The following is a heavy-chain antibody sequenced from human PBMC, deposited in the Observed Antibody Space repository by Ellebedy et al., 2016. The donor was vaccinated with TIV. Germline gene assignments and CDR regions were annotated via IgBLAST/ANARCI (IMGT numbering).Heavy chain of an antibody. CDR2: ISGSGGST. CDR3: ARAPTAIFAHFYYYYYYMDV. D-gene: IGHD2-21*02. CDR1: GFTFGSYA. Sequence: GESLKISCAASGFTFGSYAMSWVRQAPGRRLEWVSAISGSGGSTHYVDSVRGRFTISRDNSKNTLYLQMTSLRAEDTAVYYCARAPTAIFAHFYYYYYYMDVWGKGTTVTVSS. V-gene: IGHV3-23*01. J-gene: IGHJ6*03.